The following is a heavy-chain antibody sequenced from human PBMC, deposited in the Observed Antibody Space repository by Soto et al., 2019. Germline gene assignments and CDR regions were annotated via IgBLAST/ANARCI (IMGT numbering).Heavy chain of an antibody. Sequence: SGPTLVNPTQTLTLTCTFSGFLLSTSGMCVSWIRQPPGKALEWLALIDWDDDKYYSTSLKTRLTISKDTSKNQAVLTMTNMDPVDTATYYCARISSGGSYLTAFDIWGQGTMVTVSS. CDR2: IDWDDDK. D-gene: IGHD1-26*01. J-gene: IGHJ3*02. CDR3: ARISSGGSYLTAFDI. V-gene: IGHV2-70*01. CDR1: GFLLSTSGMC.